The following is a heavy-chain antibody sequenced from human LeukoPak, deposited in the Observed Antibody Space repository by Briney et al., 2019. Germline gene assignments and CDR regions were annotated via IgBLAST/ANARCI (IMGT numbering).Heavy chain of an antibody. CDR2: MNPNSGNT. J-gene: IGHJ4*02. D-gene: IGHD3-9*01. CDR1: GYTFTSYD. V-gene: IGHV1-8*01. CDR3: ARGRLRRIYDILTGSLYYFDY. Sequence: GASVKVSCKASGYTFTSYDINWARQATGQGLEWMGWMNPNSGNTGYAQKFQGRVTMTRNTSISTAYMELSSLRSEDTAVYYCARGRLRRIYDILTGSLYYFDYWGQGTLVTVSS.